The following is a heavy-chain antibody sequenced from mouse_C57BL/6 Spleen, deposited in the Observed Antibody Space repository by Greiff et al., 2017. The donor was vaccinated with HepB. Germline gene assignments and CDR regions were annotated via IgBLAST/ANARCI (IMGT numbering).Heavy chain of an antibody. CDR1: GYTFTSYW. J-gene: IGHJ1*03. Sequence: VQLQQPGAELVKPGASVKMSCKASGYTFTSYWITWVKQRPGQGLEWIGDIYPGSGSTNYNEKFKSKATLTVDTSSSTAYMQLSSLTSEDSAVYYCARGRYYYGSYWYFDVWGTGTTVTVSS. CDR3: ARGRYYYGSYWYFDV. V-gene: IGHV1-55*01. CDR2: IYPGSGST. D-gene: IGHD1-1*01.